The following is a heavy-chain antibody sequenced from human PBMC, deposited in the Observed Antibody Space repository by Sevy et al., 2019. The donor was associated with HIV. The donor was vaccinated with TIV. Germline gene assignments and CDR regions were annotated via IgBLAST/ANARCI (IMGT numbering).Heavy chain of an antibody. CDR1: AFNFSIYG. J-gene: IGHJ4*02. D-gene: IGHD4-17*01. Sequence: GGSLRHSCAASAFNFSIYGMHWVRQAPDKGLEWVALIWYDGSNKYYADSVKGRFTISRDNSKSTLYLQMNSLRAEDTAVYYCARGRDYGNFDYWGQGTLVTVSS. CDR2: IWYDGSNK. V-gene: IGHV3-33*01. CDR3: ARGRDYGNFDY.